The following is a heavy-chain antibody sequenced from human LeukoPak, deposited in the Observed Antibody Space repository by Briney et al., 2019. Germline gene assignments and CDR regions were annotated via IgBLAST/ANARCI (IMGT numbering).Heavy chain of an antibody. CDR1: GGSFSCYY. CDR2: INHSGST. J-gene: IGHJ4*02. D-gene: IGHD3-22*01. V-gene: IGHV4-34*01. CDR3: ARGWHYYETRFDY. Sequence: SETLSLTCAVYGGSFSCYYWSWIRQPPGKGLEWIGEINHSGSTNYNPSLKSRVTISVDTSKNQFSLKLNSVTAADTAVYYCARGWHYYETRFDYWGQGTLVTVSS.